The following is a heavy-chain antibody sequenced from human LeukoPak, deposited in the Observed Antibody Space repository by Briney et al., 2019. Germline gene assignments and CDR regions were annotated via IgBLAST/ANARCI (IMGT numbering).Heavy chain of an antibody. J-gene: IGHJ6*04. CDR2: ISRSSSTT. D-gene: IGHD3-10*02. V-gene: IGHV3-48*01. Sequence: GGSLRLSCEASGFTFSSYSMNWVRQAPGKGLEWVSYISRSSSTTYYADSVKGRFTISRDNAENSLYLQMNSLRAEDTAVYYCAELGITMIGGVWGKGTAVTISS. CDR3: AELGITMIGGV. CDR1: GFTFSSYS.